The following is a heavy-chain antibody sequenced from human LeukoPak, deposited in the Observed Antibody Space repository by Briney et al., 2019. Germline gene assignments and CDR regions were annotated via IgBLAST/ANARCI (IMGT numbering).Heavy chain of an antibody. CDR1: GYTLTELS. CDR2: FDPEDGET. CDR3: ATGVHYYSSGLNPPFDY. Sequence: ASVKVSCKVSGYTLTELSMHWVRQAPGKGLEWMGGFDPEDGETIYAQKFQGRVTMTEDTSTDTAYMELSSLRSEDTAVYHCATGVHYYSSGLNPPFDYWGQGTLVTVSS. V-gene: IGHV1-24*01. J-gene: IGHJ4*02. D-gene: IGHD3-22*01.